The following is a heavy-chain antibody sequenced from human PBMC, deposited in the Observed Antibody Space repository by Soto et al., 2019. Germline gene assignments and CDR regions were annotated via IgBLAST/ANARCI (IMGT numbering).Heavy chain of an antibody. CDR3: TTDVRRSVGASN. D-gene: IGHD1-26*01. CDR2: IKSKTDGGTT. J-gene: IGHJ4*02. V-gene: IGHV3-15*07. Sequence: GGSLRLSCAASGFTFSNAWMNWVRQAPGKGLEWVGRIKSKTDGGTTDYAAPVKGRFTISRDDSKKTLYLQMNSLKTEDTAVYYCTTDVRRSVGASNWGQGTLVTVSS. CDR1: GFTFSNAW.